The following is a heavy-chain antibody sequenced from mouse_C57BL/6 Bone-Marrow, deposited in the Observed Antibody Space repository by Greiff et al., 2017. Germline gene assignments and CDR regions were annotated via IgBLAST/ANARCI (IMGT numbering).Heavy chain of an antibody. V-gene: IGHV1-4*01. J-gene: IGHJ2*01. Sequence: VQLQQSGAELARPGASVKMSCKASGYTFTSYTMHWVKQRPGQGLEWIGYINPSSGYTKYNQKFKDKATLTADKSSSTAYMQLSSLTSEDSAVYSCARSDDGYYEDYFDYWGQGTTLTVSS. CDR1: GYTFTSYT. D-gene: IGHD2-3*01. CDR2: INPSSGYT. CDR3: ARSDDGYYEDYFDY.